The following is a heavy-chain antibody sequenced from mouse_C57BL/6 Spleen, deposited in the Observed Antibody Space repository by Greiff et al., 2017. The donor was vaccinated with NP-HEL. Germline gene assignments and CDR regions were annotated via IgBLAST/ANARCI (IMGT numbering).Heavy chain of an antibody. CDR1: GFTFTDYY. D-gene: IGHD2-12*01. CDR2: IRNKANGYTT. V-gene: IGHV7-3*01. J-gene: IGHJ1*03. Sequence: EVKVVESGGGLVQPGGSLSLSCAASGFTFTDYYMSWVRQPPGKALEWLGFIRNKANGYTTEYSASVKGRFTISRDNSQSILYLQMNALRAEDSATYYCARSYRYFDVWGTGTTVTVSS. CDR3: ARSYRYFDV.